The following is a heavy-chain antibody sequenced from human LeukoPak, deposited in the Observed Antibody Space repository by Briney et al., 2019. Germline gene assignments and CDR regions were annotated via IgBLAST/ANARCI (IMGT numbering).Heavy chain of an antibody. CDR3: VRLRGSSGPIDD. Sequence: SETLSLTCTVSGTSINNYYWSWIRQPPGKGLEWIGYIYYYGSTNYNPSLKSRVTISVDTSENQFSLRLTSVTAAETALYYCVRLRGSSGPIDDWGQGTLVTVSS. V-gene: IGHV4-59*01. J-gene: IGHJ4*02. CDR1: GTSINNYY. CDR2: IYYYGST. D-gene: IGHD3-22*01.